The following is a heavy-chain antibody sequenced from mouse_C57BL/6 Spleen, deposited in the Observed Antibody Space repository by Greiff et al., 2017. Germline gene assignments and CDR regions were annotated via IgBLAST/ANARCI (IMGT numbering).Heavy chain of an antibody. Sequence: VQLQQSGAELVKPGASVKISCKASGYAFSSYWMNWVKQRPGQGLEWIGQIYPGDGDTNYNGKFKGKATLTADKSSSTAYMQRSSLTSEDSAVYFCARGYYGSSYAMDYWGQGTSATVA. D-gene: IGHD1-1*01. J-gene: IGHJ4*01. CDR2: IYPGDGDT. CDR3: ARGYYGSSYAMDY. V-gene: IGHV1-80*01. CDR1: GYAFSSYW.